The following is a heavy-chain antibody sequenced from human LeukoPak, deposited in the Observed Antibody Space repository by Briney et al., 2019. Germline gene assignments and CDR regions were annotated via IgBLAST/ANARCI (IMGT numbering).Heavy chain of an antibody. V-gene: IGHV3-21*01. CDR1: AFSFSDYS. CDR2: ISSSSSYI. Sequence: PGGSLRLSCAASAFSFSDYSMNWVRQAPGKGLEWVSSISSSSSYIYYADSVKGRFTISRDNAKNSLYLQMNSLIAEDTAVDYCARGARGYYDSSGYYLDYWGQGTLVTVSS. CDR3: ARGARGYYDSSGYYLDY. D-gene: IGHD3-22*01. J-gene: IGHJ4*02.